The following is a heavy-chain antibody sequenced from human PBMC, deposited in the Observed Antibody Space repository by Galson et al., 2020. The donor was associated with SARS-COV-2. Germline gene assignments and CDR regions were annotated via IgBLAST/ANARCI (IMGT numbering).Heavy chain of an antibody. D-gene: IGHD3-10*01. Sequence: SCAASGFTLSNYDMHWVRLATGQGLEWVSGIGTAGDTYYPDFVKGRFTISREDGKNSLYLQMNSLRAGDTAVYYCARSTDFGELLPSHYYYGMDVWGQGTTVTVSS. CDR3: ARSTDFGELLPSHYYYGMDV. V-gene: IGHV3-13*01. CDR2: IGTAGDT. CDR1: GFTLSNYD. J-gene: IGHJ6*02.